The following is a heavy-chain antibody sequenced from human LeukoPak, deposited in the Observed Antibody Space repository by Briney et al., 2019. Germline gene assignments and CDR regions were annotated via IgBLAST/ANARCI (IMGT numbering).Heavy chain of an antibody. CDR1: GGSISSYY. CDR2: IYTSGST. Sequence: SETLSLTCTVSGGSISSYYWSWIRQPAGKGLEWIGRIYTSGSTNYNPSLKSRVTMSVDTSKNQFSLKMTSVTAADTAVYYCARPYYGPGVVNALDVWGQGALVTVSS. J-gene: IGHJ3*01. D-gene: IGHD3-10*02. V-gene: IGHV4-4*07. CDR3: ARPYYGPGVVNALDV.